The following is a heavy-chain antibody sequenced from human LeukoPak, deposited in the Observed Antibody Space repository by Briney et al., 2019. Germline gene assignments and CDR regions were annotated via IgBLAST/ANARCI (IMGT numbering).Heavy chain of an antibody. V-gene: IGHV1-2*06. J-gene: IGHJ4*02. CDR3: ARVDSGSYFFPPLVDY. CDR2: INPNSGGA. D-gene: IGHD1-26*01. Sequence: ASVKVSCKASGYTFTGYYMHWVRQAPGQGLEWMGRINPNSGGANYAQKSQGRVTMTRDTSISTAYMELSRLRSDDTAVYYCARVDSGSYFFPPLVDYWGQGTLVTVSS. CDR1: GYTFTGYY.